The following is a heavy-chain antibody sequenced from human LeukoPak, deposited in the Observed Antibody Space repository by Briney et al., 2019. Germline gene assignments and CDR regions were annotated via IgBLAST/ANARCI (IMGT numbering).Heavy chain of an antibody. CDR3: AKDGFDY. CDR1: GFTFDDYA. Sequence: GRSLRLSCAASGFTFDDYAMHWVRQAPGKGLEWVSGISWNSGSIGYADSVKGRFTTSRDNAKNSLYLQMNSLRAEDTALYYCAKDGFDYWGQGTLVTVSS. V-gene: IGHV3-9*01. J-gene: IGHJ4*02. CDR2: ISWNSGSI.